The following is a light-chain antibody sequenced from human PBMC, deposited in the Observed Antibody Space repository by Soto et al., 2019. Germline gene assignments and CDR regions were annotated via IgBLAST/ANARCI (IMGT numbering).Light chain of an antibody. J-gene: IGKJ4*01. Sequence: DIQMTQSPSSVSASVGDRVTITCRASQGISSRLAWYQQKPGKAPNLLIYAASNLQSGVPSRFSGSGSETDFTLTIGSLQPEDFANYYSQQANSFPLTFGGGTKVEIK. CDR1: QGISSR. V-gene: IGKV1-12*01. CDR2: AAS. CDR3: QQANSFPLT.